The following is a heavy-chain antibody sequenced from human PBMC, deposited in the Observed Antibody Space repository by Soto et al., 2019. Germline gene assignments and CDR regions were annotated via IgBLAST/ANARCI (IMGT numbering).Heavy chain of an antibody. CDR2: ISAYNGNT. Sequence: ASVKVSCKASGYTFTSHGISWVRQAPGQGLEWMGWISAYNGNTNYAQKLQGRVTMTTDTSTSTAYMELRSLRSDDTAVYYCARDYPLGFDWLLEKNDYWGQGTLVTVSS. V-gene: IGHV1-18*01. CDR1: GYTFTSHG. J-gene: IGHJ4*02. CDR3: ARDYPLGFDWLLEKNDY. D-gene: IGHD3-9*01.